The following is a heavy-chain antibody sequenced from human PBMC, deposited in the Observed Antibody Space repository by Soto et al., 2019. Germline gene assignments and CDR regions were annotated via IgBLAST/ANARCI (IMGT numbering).Heavy chain of an antibody. D-gene: IGHD3-3*01. CDR1: GYTFTSYG. J-gene: IGHJ4*02. V-gene: IGHV1-18*01. CDR3: ARGEDYDFWSCYFCY. Sequence: QVQLVQSGAEVKKPGASVKVSCKASGYTFTSYGISWVRQAPGQGLEWMGWISAYNGNTNYAQKLQGRVTMTTDTSTSTGDMELTKLRSDDTAVYYCARGEDYDFWSCYFCYWGQGTLVTVSS. CDR2: ISAYNGNT.